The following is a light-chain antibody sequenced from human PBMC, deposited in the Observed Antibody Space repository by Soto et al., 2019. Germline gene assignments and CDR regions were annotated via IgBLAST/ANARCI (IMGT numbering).Light chain of an antibody. Sequence: SYELTQPPSVSVAPGKTARITCGGNKIGSKSVHWYQQKPGQAPVLVIYYDSDRPSGIPERFSGSNSGNTATLTISRVEAGDEADYYCQVWDSSSYHVVFGGGTKVTVL. CDR3: QVWDSSSYHVV. V-gene: IGLV3-21*04. CDR2: YDS. J-gene: IGLJ2*01. CDR1: KIGSKS.